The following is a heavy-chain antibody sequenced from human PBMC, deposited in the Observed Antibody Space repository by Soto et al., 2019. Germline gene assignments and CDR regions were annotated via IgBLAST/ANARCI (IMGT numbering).Heavy chain of an antibody. CDR1: GGTFSSHA. V-gene: IGHV1-69*13. J-gene: IGHJ4*02. D-gene: IGHD3-10*01. Sequence: ASVKVSCKASGGTFSSHAISWVRQAPGQGLEWMGGIIPIFGTANYAQKFQGRVTITADESTSTAYMELSSLRSEDTAVYYCARGVSGSYPFDYWGQGTLVTVSS. CDR3: ARGVSGSYPFDY. CDR2: IIPIFGTA.